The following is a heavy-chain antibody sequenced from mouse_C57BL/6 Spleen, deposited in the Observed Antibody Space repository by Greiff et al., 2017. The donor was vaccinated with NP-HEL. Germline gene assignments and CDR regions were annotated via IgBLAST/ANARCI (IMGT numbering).Heavy chain of an antibody. CDR3: ARDYGNYRWFAY. V-gene: IGHV3-1*01. CDR2: ISYSGST. Sequence: EVKLVESGPGMVKPSQSLSLTCTVTGYSITSGYDWHWIRHFPGNKLEWMGYISYSGSTNYNPSLKSRISITHDTSKNHFFLKLNSVTTEDTATYYCARDYGNYRWFAYWGQGTLVTVSA. CDR1: GYSITSGYD. J-gene: IGHJ3*01. D-gene: IGHD2-1*01.